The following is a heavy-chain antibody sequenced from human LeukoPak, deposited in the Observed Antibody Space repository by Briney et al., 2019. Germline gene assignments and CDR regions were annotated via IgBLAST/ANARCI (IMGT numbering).Heavy chain of an antibody. CDR1: GYTLTELS. J-gene: IGHJ6*03. Sequence: ASVTVSCKVSGYTLTELSMHWVRQAPGKGLEWMGGFDPEDGETIYAQKFQGRVTMTEDTSTDTAYMELNSLRSEDTAVYYCATAVKDYDSSGFSYYYYMDVWGKGTTVTVSS. CDR2: FDPEDGET. D-gene: IGHD3-22*01. V-gene: IGHV1-24*01. CDR3: ATAVKDYDSSGFSYYYYMDV.